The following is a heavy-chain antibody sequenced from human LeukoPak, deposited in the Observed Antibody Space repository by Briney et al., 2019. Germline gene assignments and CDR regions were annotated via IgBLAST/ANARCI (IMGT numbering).Heavy chain of an antibody. J-gene: IGHJ4*02. Sequence: ASVKVSCKASGYTFTSYYMHWVRQAPGQGLEWMGIIKPSGGSTSYAQKFQGRVTMTRDTSTSTVYMELSGLRSQDTAVYYCARDGAKGLVGATYYFDYWGQGTLVTVSS. CDR1: GYTFTSYY. D-gene: IGHD1-26*01. CDR3: ARDGAKGLVGATYYFDY. CDR2: IKPSGGST. V-gene: IGHV1-46*01.